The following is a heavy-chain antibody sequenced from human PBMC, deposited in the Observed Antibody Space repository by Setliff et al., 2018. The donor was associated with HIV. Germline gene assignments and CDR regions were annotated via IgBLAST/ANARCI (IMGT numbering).Heavy chain of an antibody. CDR2: INPNSGGT. CDR1: GYTFTGYY. J-gene: IGHJ6*03. Sequence: ASVKVSCKASGYTFTGYYMHWVRQAPGQGLEWMGWINPNSGGTNYAQKFQGWVTMTRDTSISTAYMELSRLRSDDTAVYYCARDSKGHGSNWGPPGGYYMDVWGKGTTVTAP. V-gene: IGHV1-2*04. CDR3: ARDSKGHGSNWGPPGGYYMDV. D-gene: IGHD7-27*01.